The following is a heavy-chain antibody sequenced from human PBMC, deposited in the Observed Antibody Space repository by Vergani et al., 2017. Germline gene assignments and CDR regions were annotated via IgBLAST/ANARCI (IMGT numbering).Heavy chain of an antibody. D-gene: IGHD3-3*01. CDR2: ISSSSSYI. Sequence: EVQLVESGGGLVKPGGSLRLSCAASGFTFSSYSMNWVRQAPGKGLEWVSSISSSSSYIYYADSVKGRFTISRDNAKNSLYLQMNSLRAEDTAVYYCAKAGLRPWSGYPQLWAVDAFDIWGQGTMVTVSS. J-gene: IGHJ3*02. V-gene: IGHV3-21*04. CDR3: AKAGLRPWSGYPQLWAVDAFDI. CDR1: GFTFSSYS.